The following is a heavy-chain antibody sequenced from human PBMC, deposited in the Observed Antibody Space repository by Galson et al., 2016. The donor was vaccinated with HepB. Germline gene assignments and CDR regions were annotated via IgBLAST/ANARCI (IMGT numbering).Heavy chain of an antibody. Sequence: SETLSLTCSVSGDSITTSRNYWGWVRLSPGEGLEWIGSMFSSGNTYSNPTLKNRVTMSAETSRNQFSLRLASVTTADSALYYCAKHKGRNWFDPWGRGTLVIVSS. J-gene: IGHJ5*02. D-gene: IGHD2/OR15-2a*01. V-gene: IGHV4-39*01. CDR3: AKHKGRNWFDP. CDR2: MFSSGNT. CDR1: GDSITTSRNY.